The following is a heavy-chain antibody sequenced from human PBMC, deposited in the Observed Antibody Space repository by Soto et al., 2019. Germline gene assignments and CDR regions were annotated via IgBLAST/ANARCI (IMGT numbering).Heavy chain of an antibody. CDR1: GFIFSNYW. D-gene: IGHD3-9*01. V-gene: IGHV3-74*01. J-gene: IGHJ4*02. CDR2: ISNDGSIT. CDR3: AKDFRYYDILTGYVFDY. Sequence: SLRLSCEASGFIFSNYWMHWVRQTPGTGLVWVSRISNDGSITNYADSVKGRFTISRDNAKNTLYLQMNSLRAEDTAVYYCAKDFRYYDILTGYVFDYWGQGTLVTVSS.